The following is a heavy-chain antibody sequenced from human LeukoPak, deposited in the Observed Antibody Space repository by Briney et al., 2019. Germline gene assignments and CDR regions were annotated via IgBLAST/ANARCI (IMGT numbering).Heavy chain of an antibody. CDR3: ARGFRAFDF. CDR2: ISSTSTSI. CDR1: GFTFSSHT. J-gene: IGHJ3*01. V-gene: IGHV3-21*01. Sequence: GGSLRLSCAASGFTFSSHTMNWVRQAPGKGLEWVSSISSTSTSIYHADSVKDRFTISRDNTKNSLYLQMDSLRAEDTAVYYCARGFRAFDFWAQGTMLTVSS.